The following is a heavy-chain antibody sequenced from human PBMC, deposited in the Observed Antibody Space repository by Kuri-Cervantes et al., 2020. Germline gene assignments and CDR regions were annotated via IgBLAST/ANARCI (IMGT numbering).Heavy chain of an antibody. CDR1: GGSFSGYY. CDR3: VREDYCSGDSCYSEYFHH. CDR2: INHSGST. V-gene: IGHV4-34*01. D-gene: IGHD2-15*01. J-gene: IGHJ1*01. Sequence: SETLSLTCAVYGGSFSGYYWSWIRQPPGKGLEWIGEINHSGSTNYNPSLKSRVTISVDTSKNQFSLKLSSVTAADTAVYYCVREDYCSGDSCYSEYFHHWGQGTLVTVSS.